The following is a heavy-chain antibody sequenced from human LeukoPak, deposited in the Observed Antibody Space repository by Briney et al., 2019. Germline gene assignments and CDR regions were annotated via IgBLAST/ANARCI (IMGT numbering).Heavy chain of an antibody. CDR1: GGSISGYY. CDR2: VYYSGST. V-gene: IGHV4-59*08. J-gene: IGHJ5*02. D-gene: IGHD5-18*01. CDR3: ARHVGYGNNWFDP. Sequence: PSETLSLTCTVSGGSISGYYWSWIRQPPGRGLEWIGFVYYSGSTKYNPSLKSRVAISVDTSKNQFSLKLRSVTAADTAVYYCARHVGYGNNWFDPWGQGTLVTVSS.